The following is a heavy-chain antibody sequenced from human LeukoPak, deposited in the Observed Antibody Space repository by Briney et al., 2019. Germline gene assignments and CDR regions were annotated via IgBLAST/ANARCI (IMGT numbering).Heavy chain of an antibody. Sequence: ASETLSLTCTVSGDSISSGIHYWNWIRQPAGKGLEWIGRIYTSGSTNYNPSLKSRVTMSVDTSKNQFSLKLSSVTAADTAVYYCARSASSSWAGWFDPWGQGTLVTVSS. CDR3: ARSASSSWAGWFDP. CDR2: IYTSGST. J-gene: IGHJ5*02. V-gene: IGHV4-61*02. CDR1: GDSISSGIHY. D-gene: IGHD6-13*01.